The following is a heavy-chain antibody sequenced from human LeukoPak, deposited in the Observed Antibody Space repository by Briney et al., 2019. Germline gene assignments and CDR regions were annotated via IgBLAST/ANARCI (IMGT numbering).Heavy chain of an antibody. CDR3: ATDCSGGSCYSRYYGMDV. CDR2: FYPEDGET. V-gene: IGHV1-24*01. D-gene: IGHD2-15*01. CDR1: GYTLTELS. J-gene: IGHJ6*02. Sequence: ASVKVSCKVSGYTLTELSMHWVRQAPGKGLEWMGGFYPEDGETIYAQKFQGRVTMTEDTSTDTAYMELSSLRSEDTAVYYCATDCSGGSCYSRYYGMDVWGQGTTVTVSS.